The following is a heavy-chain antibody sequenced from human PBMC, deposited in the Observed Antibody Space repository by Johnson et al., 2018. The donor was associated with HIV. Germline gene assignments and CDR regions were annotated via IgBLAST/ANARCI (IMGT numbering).Heavy chain of an antibody. CDR1: GFTFSGSA. D-gene: IGHD1-26*01. CDR3: TRRVVGATTDDAFDI. CDR2: IRSKANSYAT. J-gene: IGHJ3*02. Sequence: VQLVESGGGLVQPGGSLKLSCAASGFTFSGSAMHWVRQASGKGLGWVGRIRSKANSYATAYAASVKGRFTISRDDSKNTAYLQMNSLKTEDTAVYYCTRRVVGATTDDAFDIWGQGTMVTVSS. V-gene: IGHV3-73*02.